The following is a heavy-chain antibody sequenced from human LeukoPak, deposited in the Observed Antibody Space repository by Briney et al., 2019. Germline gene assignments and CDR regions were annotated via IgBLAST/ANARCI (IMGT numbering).Heavy chain of an antibody. CDR2: IYYSGST. CDR1: GGSLSSYY. Sequence: SETLSLTCTVSGGSLSSYYWSWIRQPPGKGLEWIGYIYYSGSTKYNPSLKSRVTISVDTSKNQLSLKLSSVTAADTAVYYCARRRWLTSYYFDYWGQGTLVTVSS. J-gene: IGHJ4*02. CDR3: ARRRWLTSYYFDY. D-gene: IGHD4-23*01. V-gene: IGHV4-59*08.